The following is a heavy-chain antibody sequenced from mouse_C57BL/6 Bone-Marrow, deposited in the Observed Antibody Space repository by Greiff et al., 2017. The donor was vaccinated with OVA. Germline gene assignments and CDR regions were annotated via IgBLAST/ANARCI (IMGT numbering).Heavy chain of an antibody. CDR2: IDPSDSYT. V-gene: IGHV1-69*01. CDR1: GYNFTSYW. Sequence: QVQLQQPGAELVMPGASVKLSCKASGYNFTSYWMHWVKQRPGQGLEWIGEIDPSDSYTNYNQKFKGKSTLTVDKSSSTAYMQLSSLTSEDSAVYYCAREANYDYLFAYWGQGTLVTVSA. CDR3: AREANYDYLFAY. J-gene: IGHJ3*01. D-gene: IGHD2-4*01.